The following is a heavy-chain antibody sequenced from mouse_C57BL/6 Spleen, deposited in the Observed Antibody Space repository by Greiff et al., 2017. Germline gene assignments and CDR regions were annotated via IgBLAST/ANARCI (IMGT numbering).Heavy chain of an antibody. CDR1: GFTFSDYY. CDR3: AREESNYDYYAMDY. D-gene: IGHD2-5*01. V-gene: IGHV5-16*01. Sequence: EVKLMESEGGLVQPGSSMKLSCTASGFTFSDYYMAWVRQVPEKGLEWVANINYDGSSTYYLDSLKSRFIISRDNAKNILYLQMSSLKSEDTATYYCAREESNYDYYAMDYWGQGTSVTVSS. CDR2: INYDGSST. J-gene: IGHJ4*01.